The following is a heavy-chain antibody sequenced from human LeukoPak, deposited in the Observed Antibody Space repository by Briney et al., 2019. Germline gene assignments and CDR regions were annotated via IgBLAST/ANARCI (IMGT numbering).Heavy chain of an antibody. CDR3: ARDSNPAFDI. CDR1: GYSISSGYY. CDR2: IYHSGST. D-gene: IGHD2-8*01. J-gene: IGHJ3*02. Sequence: SETLSLTCTVSGYSISSGYYWGWIRQPPGKGLEWIGSIYHSGSTYYNPSLKSRVTISVDTSKNQFSLKLSSVTAADTAVYYCARDSNPAFDIWGQGTMVTVSS. V-gene: IGHV4-38-2*02.